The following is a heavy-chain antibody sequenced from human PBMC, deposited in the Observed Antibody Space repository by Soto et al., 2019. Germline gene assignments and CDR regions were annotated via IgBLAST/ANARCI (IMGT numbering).Heavy chain of an antibody. CDR3: ARVRTYCDCGGRMDF. Sequence: VASVKVSCKASGYTFTGYYMHWVRQAPGQGLEWMGWINPNSGGTNYAQKFQGRVTMTRDTSISTAYMELSRLRSDDTAVYYCARVRTYCDCGGRMDFWRQGTKVTVSS. V-gene: IGHV1-2*02. CDR2: INPNSGGT. CDR1: GYTFTGYY. D-gene: IGHD2-21*02. J-gene: IGHJ6*02.